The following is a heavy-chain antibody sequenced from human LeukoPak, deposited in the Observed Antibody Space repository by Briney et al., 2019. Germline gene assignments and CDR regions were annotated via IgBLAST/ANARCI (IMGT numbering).Heavy chain of an antibody. CDR2: IHYTGNT. CDR1: GGSISNF. CDR3: ARHFSLGAFDI. V-gene: IGHV4-39*01. D-gene: IGHD3-16*01. Sequence: KAPETLSLTCTVSGGSISNFWGWIRQPPGKGLEWIGSIHYTGNTYYNASLKSRVTMSVDTSKNQFSLKLSSMTAADTAVYYCARHFSLGAFDIWGQVTMVSVSS. J-gene: IGHJ3*02.